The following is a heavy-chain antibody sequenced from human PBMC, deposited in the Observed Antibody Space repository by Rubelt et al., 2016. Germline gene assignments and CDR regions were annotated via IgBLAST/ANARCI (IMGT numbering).Heavy chain of an antibody. Sequence: VQPGGSLRLSCAASGFTFSNYAMSWVRQAPGKGLEWVAAISYSGGDTYYADSVKGRFTISRDNSKNTLYLQMNRLRADDPAVYFCAKYQIDLYEGGGIYWGQGTLVTVSS. J-gene: IGHJ4*02. D-gene: IGHD3-16*01. V-gene: IGHV3-23*01. CDR2: ISYSGGDT. CDR1: GFTFSNYA. CDR3: AKYQIDLYEGGGIY.